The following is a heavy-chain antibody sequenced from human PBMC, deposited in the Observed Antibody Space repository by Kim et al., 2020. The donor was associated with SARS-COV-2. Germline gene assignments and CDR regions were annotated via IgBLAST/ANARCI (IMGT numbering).Heavy chain of an antibody. D-gene: IGHD2-15*01. CDR1: GGTFSSYA. CDR3: AGGLCSGGSCHRAFDI. CDR2: IIPIFGTA. Sequence: SVKFSCKASGGTFSSYAIIWVRQAPGQGLEWMGGIIPIFGTANYAQKFQGRVTITADESTSTAYMELSSLRSEDTAVYYCAGGLCSGGSCHRAFDIWGQGTMVTVSS. J-gene: IGHJ3*02. V-gene: IGHV1-69*13.